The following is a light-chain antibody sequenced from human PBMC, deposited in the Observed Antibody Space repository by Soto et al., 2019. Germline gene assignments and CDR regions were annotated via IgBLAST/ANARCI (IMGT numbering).Light chain of an antibody. V-gene: IGLV2-14*01. CDR2: EVS. CDR1: SSDVGAYNF. Sequence: QSVLTQPASVSGSPGQSITISCTGTSSDVGAYNFVSWYQHHPDKAPKLMISEVSNRPSGVSDRFSGSKSGNTASLTLSGLQAEDEADYYCASLTPTSFVLGTGTKVTVL. CDR3: ASLTPTSFV. J-gene: IGLJ1*01.